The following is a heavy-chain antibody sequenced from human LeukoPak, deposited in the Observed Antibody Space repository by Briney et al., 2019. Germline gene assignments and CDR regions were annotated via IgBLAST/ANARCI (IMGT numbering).Heavy chain of an antibody. J-gene: IGHJ4*02. D-gene: IGHD3-10*01. Sequence: SETLSLTCIVSGGXISSSSYHWGWIRQSPGKGLEWIGSIYYSGSAYYDPSLKSRLTISVDTSKNQFSLKLSSVTAADTAVYYCARCLSMVRGVIRPPDYWGQGTLVTVSS. CDR3: ARCLSMVRGVIRPPDY. V-gene: IGHV4-39*01. CDR2: IYYSGSA. CDR1: GGXISSSSYH.